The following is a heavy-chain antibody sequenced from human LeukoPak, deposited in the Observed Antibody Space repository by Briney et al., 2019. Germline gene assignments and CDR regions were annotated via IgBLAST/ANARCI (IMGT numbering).Heavy chain of an antibody. Sequence: ASVKVSCKASGYTFNGYYMHWVRQAPGHGLEWMGRINPNSGGTDYAQKFQGRVTMTSDTSISTAYMELSSLRSDDTAVYYCARDPTVVEIATRISDYSGQRTLVTVSS. V-gene: IGHV1-2*02. D-gene: IGHD5-24*01. J-gene: IGHJ4*02. CDR2: INPNSGGT. CDR1: GYTFNGYY. CDR3: ARDPTVVEIATRISDY.